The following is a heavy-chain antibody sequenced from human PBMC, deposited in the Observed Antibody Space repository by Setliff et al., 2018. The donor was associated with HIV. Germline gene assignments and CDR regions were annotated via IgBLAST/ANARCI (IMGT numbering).Heavy chain of an antibody. Sequence: GASVKVSCKTSRDSFAWFAMNWVRQAPGQGPEWMGGIVPGDGSTKYAQKFHDRLTFSADESTTTVYMELSNLRSDDTAVYFWARDRGAYYECFDQWGQGTLVTVSS. CDR3: ARDRGAYYECFDQ. CDR2: IVPGDGST. V-gene: IGHV1-69*13. CDR1: RDSFAWFA. D-gene: IGHD1-26*01. J-gene: IGHJ4*02.